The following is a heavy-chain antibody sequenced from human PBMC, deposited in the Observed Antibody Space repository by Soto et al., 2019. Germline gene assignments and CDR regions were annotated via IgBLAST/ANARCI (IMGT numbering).Heavy chain of an antibody. CDR3: ARDIAI. D-gene: IGHD6-13*01. CDR1: GGSISSSSYY. Sequence: PSETLSLTCTVSGGSISSSSYYWGWIRQPPGKGLEWIGSIYYSGSTYYNPSLRSRVTISVDTPKNQFSLKLSSVTAADTAVYYCARDIAIWGQGTLVTVSS. V-gene: IGHV4-39*02. CDR2: IYYSGST. J-gene: IGHJ4*02.